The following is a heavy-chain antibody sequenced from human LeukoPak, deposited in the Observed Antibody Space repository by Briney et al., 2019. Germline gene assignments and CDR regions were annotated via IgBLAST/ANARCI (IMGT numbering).Heavy chain of an antibody. CDR1: GGTFTSYA. D-gene: IGHD2-2*01. V-gene: IGHV1-69*04. CDR3: ASLGSQGYCSRTSCPSQVDY. CDR2: IIPIFGIA. J-gene: IGHJ4*02. Sequence: ASVKVSCKASGGTFTSYAISWVRRAPGQGLEWMGRIIPIFGIANYAQKFQGRVTITADKSTSTAYMELSSLRSEDTAVYYCASLGSQGYCSRTSCPSQVDYWGQGTPVTVSS.